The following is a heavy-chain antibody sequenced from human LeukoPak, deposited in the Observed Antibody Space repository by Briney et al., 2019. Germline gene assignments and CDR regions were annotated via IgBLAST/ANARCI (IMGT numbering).Heavy chain of an antibody. Sequence: PGGSLRLSCAASGFTFGHYAMSWVRQAPGKGLEWVSAISGSGGSTYYADSVKGRFTISRDNSKNTLYLQMNSLRAEDTAVYYCAKAHSSGYPAAFDYWGQGTLVTVSS. V-gene: IGHV3-23*01. D-gene: IGHD3-22*01. CDR1: GFTFGHYA. CDR3: AKAHSSGYPAAFDY. CDR2: ISGSGGST. J-gene: IGHJ4*02.